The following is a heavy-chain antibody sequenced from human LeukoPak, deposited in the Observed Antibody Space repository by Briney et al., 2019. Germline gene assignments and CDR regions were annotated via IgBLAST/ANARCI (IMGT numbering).Heavy chain of an antibody. CDR1: GGSISSYY. D-gene: IGHD1-26*01. J-gene: IGHJ4*02. Sequence: KPSETLSLTCTVSGGSISSYYWSWIRQPPGKGLEWIGYIYYSGSTNYNPSLKSRVTISVDTSKNQFSLKPSSVTAADTAVYYCAREGISGSYGYWGQGTLVTVSS. CDR2: IYYSGST. CDR3: AREGISGSYGY. V-gene: IGHV4-59*12.